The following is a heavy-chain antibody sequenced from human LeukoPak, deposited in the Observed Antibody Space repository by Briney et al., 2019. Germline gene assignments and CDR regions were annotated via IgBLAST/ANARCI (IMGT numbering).Heavy chain of an antibody. J-gene: IGHJ5*02. CDR1: GGSISSSSHY. V-gene: IGHV4-39*07. Sequence: SETLSLTCTVSGGSISSSSHYWGWIRQPPGKGLEWIGSIYYSGSTYYNPSLKSRVTISVDTSKNQFSLKLSSVTAADTAVYYCARGDVLRNFDWFGSLDPWGQGTLVTVSS. CDR2: IYYSGST. CDR3: ARGDVLRNFDWFGSLDP. D-gene: IGHD3-9*01.